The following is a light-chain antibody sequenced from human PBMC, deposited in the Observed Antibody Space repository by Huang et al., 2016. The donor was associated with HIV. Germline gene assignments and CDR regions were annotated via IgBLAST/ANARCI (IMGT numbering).Light chain of an antibody. J-gene: IGKJ1*01. Sequence: AIHITQSPSSLSASTGDRVTLTCRASQGINTFLAWYQQRSGEAPKRLVYAASTLQSGIPSRFSGSGSGTDFNLTISCLQSEDFATYYCQQYYNYPQTFGQGTKIEVK. V-gene: IGKV1-8*01. CDR3: QQYYNYPQT. CDR2: AAS. CDR1: QGINTF.